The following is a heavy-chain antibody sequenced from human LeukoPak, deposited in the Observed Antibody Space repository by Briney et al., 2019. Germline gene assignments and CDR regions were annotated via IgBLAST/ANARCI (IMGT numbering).Heavy chain of an antibody. CDR3: ARHKWEYQLLYFDY. J-gene: IGHJ4*02. V-gene: IGHV4-39*01. CDR2: IYYSGST. D-gene: IGHD2-2*02. CDR1: GVSISSSSYY. Sequence: SETLSLTCTVSGVSISSSSYYWGWIRQPPGRGLEWIGSIYYSGSTYYNPSLKSRVTISVDTSKNQFSLKLSSVTAADAAVSYCARHKWEYQLLYFDYWGQGTLVTVSS.